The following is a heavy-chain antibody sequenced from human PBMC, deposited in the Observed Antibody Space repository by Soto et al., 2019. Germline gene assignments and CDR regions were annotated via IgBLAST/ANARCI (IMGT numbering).Heavy chain of an antibody. Sequence: SETLSLTCTVSGGSISSYYWSWIRQPPGKGLEWIGYIYYSGSTNYNPSLKSRVTISVDTSKNQFSLKLSSVTAADTAVYYCARGISDGYDSWSGYYLGDNWFDPWGQGTLVTVSS. J-gene: IGHJ5*02. CDR3: ARGISDGYDSWSGYYLGDNWFDP. CDR2: IYYSGST. V-gene: IGHV4-59*01. D-gene: IGHD3-3*01. CDR1: GGSISSYY.